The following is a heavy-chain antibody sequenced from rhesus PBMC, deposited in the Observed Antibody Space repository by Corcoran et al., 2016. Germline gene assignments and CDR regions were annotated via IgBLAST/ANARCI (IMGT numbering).Heavy chain of an antibody. Sequence: QVQLQESGPGVVKPSETLSLTCAVSGGSISDSYRWSWIRQPPGKGLEWIGYIEGSSTSTNYNPSLKSRVTISKDTSKNQFSLKLSSVTAADTAVYYCAGTVTYFDYWGQGVLVTVSS. V-gene: IGHV4S10*01. CDR2: IEGSSTST. D-gene: IGHD4-23*01. J-gene: IGHJ4*01. CDR3: AGTVTYFDY. CDR1: GGSISDSYR.